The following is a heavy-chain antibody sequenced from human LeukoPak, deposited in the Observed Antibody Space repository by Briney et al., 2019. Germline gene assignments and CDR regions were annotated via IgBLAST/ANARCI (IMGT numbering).Heavy chain of an antibody. CDR1: GGSISSGGYY. J-gene: IGHJ4*02. D-gene: IGHD6-13*01. V-gene: IGHV4-31*03. CDR3: ARYSSSWYIFPYYFDY. CDR2: IYYSGST. Sequence: PSQTLSLTCTVSGGSISSGGYYWSWIRQHPGKGLEWIGYIYYSGSTYYNPSLKSRVTISVDTSKNQFSLRLSSVTAADTAAYYCARYSSSWYIFPYYFDYWGQGTLVTVSS.